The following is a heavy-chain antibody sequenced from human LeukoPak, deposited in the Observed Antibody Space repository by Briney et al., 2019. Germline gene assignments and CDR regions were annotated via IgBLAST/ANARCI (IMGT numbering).Heavy chain of an antibody. CDR3: ARVGFYYYDSSGYKYYFDY. CDR1: GGSISSTNFY. J-gene: IGHJ4*02. D-gene: IGHD3-22*01. CDR2: VHSNGNS. V-gene: IGHV4-39*07. Sequence: SETLSLTCTVSGGSISSTNFYWGWIRQPPGKGLEWIGSVHSNGNSYYNPSLKSRVTISVDTSKNQFSLKLSSVTAADTAVYYCARVGFYYYDSSGYKYYFDYWGQGTLVTVSS.